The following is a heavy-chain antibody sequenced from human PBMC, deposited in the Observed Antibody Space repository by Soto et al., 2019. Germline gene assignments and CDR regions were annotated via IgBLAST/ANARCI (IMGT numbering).Heavy chain of an antibody. CDR1: GYTFTTHY. CDR3: AREGSSGSPFDY. Sequence: ASVKVSCKASGYTFTTHYMHWVRQAPGQGLEWMGIINPYGGGTGYPQKFQGRVTMTRDTSASTVYMELTSLKSDDTAVYYCAREGSSGSPFDYWGQGTLVTVSS. D-gene: IGHD6-19*01. V-gene: IGHV1-46*01. CDR2: INPYGGGT. J-gene: IGHJ4*02.